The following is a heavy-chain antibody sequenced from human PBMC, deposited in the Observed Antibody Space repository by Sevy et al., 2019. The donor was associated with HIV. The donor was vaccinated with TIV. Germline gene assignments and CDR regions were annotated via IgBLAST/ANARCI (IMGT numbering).Heavy chain of an antibody. V-gene: IGHV3-30*18. J-gene: IGHJ3*02. D-gene: IGHD3-16*01. CDR1: GFTFSSYG. CDR2: ISYDGSNK. Sequence: GGSLRLSCAASGFTFSSYGMHWVRQAPGKGLEWVAVISYDGSNKYYADSVKGRFTISRDNSKNTLYLQMNSLRAEDTAVYYCANWGNGDLGAFDIWGQGTMVTVSS. CDR3: ANWGNGDLGAFDI.